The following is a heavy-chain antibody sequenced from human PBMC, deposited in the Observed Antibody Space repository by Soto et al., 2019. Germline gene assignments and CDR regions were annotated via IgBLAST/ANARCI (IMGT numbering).Heavy chain of an antibody. CDR1: GGSVSSGIYY. J-gene: IGHJ4*02. CDR3: AIVAIPQTVLRFDY. CDR2: IYYSGST. Sequence: QVQLQESGPGLVKPSETLYLTCTVSGGSVSSGIYYWSWVRQPPGKGLEWIGYIYYSGSTNYNPSLKSRVTISVDTSKNQFSLKLSSVTAADTAVYYCAIVAIPQTVLRFDYWGQGTLVTVSS. D-gene: IGHD2-2*02. V-gene: IGHV4-61*01.